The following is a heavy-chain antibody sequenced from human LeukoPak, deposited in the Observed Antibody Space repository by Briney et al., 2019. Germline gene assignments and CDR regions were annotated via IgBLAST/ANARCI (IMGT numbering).Heavy chain of an antibody. CDR1: GFTFDDFV. V-gene: IGHV3-9*01. CDR3: AKGGSGGGY. D-gene: IGHD1-1*01. J-gene: IGHJ4*02. CDR2: ISWNSGSI. Sequence: GGSLRLSCAASGFTFDDFVMHWVRQAPGKGLEWVSGISWNSGSIGYADSVKGRFTISGDNAKNSLYLQMNSLRAEDTALYYCAKGGSGGGYWGQGTLVTVSS.